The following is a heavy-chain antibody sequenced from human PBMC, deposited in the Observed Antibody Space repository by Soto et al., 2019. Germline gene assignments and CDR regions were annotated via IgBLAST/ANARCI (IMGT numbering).Heavy chain of an antibody. CDR3: ARDRADPIGDYHPLFDS. J-gene: IGHJ4*02. V-gene: IGHV3-74*01. Sequence: GGSLRLSCAASGFTFSSHWMHWVRQAPGKGLVWVSRIKSDGTSTSYADSVKGRFTISRDNAKNTLYLQMNSLRAEDTAVYYCARDRADPIGDYHPLFDSWGQGTLVTVSS. CDR1: GFTFSSHW. CDR2: IKSDGTST. D-gene: IGHD2-21*01.